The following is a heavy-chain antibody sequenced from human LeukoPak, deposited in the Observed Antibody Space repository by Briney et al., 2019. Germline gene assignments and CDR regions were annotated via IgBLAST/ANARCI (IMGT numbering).Heavy chain of an antibody. D-gene: IGHD4-11*01. CDR3: AKDAQRGFDYSNSLES. Sequence: GGSLTLSCAASGFTYSHYGMHWVRQVPGKGLEWWAVIWSDGTEKYYGDAVKGRFTISRDNSMKTLYLQMNSLRGDDTAVYYCAKDAQRGFDYSNSLESWGQGTLVTVSS. J-gene: IGHJ5*01. CDR1: GFTYSHYG. V-gene: IGHV3-33*06. CDR2: IWSDGTEK.